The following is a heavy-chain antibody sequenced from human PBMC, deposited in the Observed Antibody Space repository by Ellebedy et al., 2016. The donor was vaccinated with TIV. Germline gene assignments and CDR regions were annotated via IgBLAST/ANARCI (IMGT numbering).Heavy chain of an antibody. J-gene: IGHJ4*02. D-gene: IGHD3-10*02. Sequence: GESLKISXAASGITVSRNSMAWVRQAPGKGLEWVSVVYDDGSTYYADSVKGRFTISRDTSKNTLSLQMKNLRADDTALYYCAKVAPKYYLLRFDIWGQGTLVTVSS. CDR3: AKVAPKYYLLRFDI. CDR1: GITVSRNS. CDR2: VYDDGST. V-gene: IGHV3-53*01.